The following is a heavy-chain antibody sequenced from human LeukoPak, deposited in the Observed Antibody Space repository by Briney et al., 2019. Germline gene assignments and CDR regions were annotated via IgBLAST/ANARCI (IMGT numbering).Heavy chain of an antibody. CDR2: ISCSGGST. CDR1: GYPFSSYA. V-gene: IGHV3-23*01. Sequence: GGSLRLSCAASGYPFSSYAMRWVSQAPAKGLEEVSAISCSGGSTYYADSAKGRLNFYRGNPKNRLYLQMNSLSAEHTPVYYCAKRRSSGFNWFDPSGQGTLVTVSS. D-gene: IGHD6-19*01. CDR3: AKRRSSGFNWFDP. J-gene: IGHJ5*02.